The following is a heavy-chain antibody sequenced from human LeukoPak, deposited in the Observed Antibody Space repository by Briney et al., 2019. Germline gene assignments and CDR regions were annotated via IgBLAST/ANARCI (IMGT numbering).Heavy chain of an antibody. V-gene: IGHV4-59*01. Sequence: PSETLSLTCTVSGGSISSYYWSWIRQPPGKGLEWIGYIYCSGSTNYNPSLKSRVTISVDTSKNQFSLKLSSVTAADTAVYYCARDLHSIAAAGTRWFDPWGQGTLVTVSS. J-gene: IGHJ5*02. D-gene: IGHD6-13*01. CDR1: GGSISSYY. CDR2: IYCSGST. CDR3: ARDLHSIAAAGTRWFDP.